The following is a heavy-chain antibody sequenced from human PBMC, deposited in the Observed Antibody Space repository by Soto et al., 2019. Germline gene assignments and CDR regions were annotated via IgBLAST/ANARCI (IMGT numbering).Heavy chain of an antibody. V-gene: IGHV3-30*04. CDR2: ISYDEIDK. Sequence: QVQLVESGGGVVQPGRSLRLSCAASGFTFSNYTMHWVRQAPGKGLEWVVLISYDEIDKYYADAVKGRFTISRDNSKNTLYLQMDSLRAEDTAVYYCAGRSGSSDYWGQGALVTVSS. D-gene: IGHD3-10*01. J-gene: IGHJ4*02. CDR1: GFTFSNYT. CDR3: AGRSGSSDY.